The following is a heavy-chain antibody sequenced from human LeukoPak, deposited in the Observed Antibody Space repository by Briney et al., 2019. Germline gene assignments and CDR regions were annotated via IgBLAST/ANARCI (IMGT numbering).Heavy chain of an antibody. V-gene: IGHV3-30*18. CDR2: ISYNGDNK. CDR1: GFTFSRFD. J-gene: IGHJ6*02. CDR3: AKPFYDYSYDMDV. Sequence: GGSLRLPCVASGFTFSRFDMHWVRQAPGKGLEWVALISYNGDNKFYGDSVKGRFTISRDNSKNTLFLQMSSLRIEDTAVYFCAKPFYDYSYDMDVWGQGTTVTVSS.